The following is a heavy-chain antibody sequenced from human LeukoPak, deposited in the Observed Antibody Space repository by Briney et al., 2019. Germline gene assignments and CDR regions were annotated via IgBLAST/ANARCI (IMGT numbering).Heavy chain of an antibody. CDR3: AIDPNWGTHS. CDR2: IGSSGGGI. D-gene: IGHD7-27*01. V-gene: IGHV3-23*01. J-gene: IGHJ4*02. Sequence: PGGSLRLSCAASGFIFSTYTMYWVRHPPGKGLEWVSIIGSSGGGIHYADSVKGRFTISRDNSKNALYLQMNSLRVEDTAVYYCAIDPNWGTHSWGQGVLVTVSS. CDR1: GFIFSTYT.